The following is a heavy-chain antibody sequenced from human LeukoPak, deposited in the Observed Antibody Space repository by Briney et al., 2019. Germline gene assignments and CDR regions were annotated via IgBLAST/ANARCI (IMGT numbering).Heavy chain of an antibody. Sequence: GGSLRLSCAASGLTFSDYYMAWIRQAPGKGLEWVSFISSSGTTAYYGDSVKGRFTVSRDNGKNALYLYMNSLRAEDTAVYYCAIQMTMITVVLYFDYWGQGALVTVSS. J-gene: IGHJ4*02. CDR1: GLTFSDYY. D-gene: IGHD3-22*01. CDR2: ISSSGTTA. CDR3: AIQMTMITVVLYFDY. V-gene: IGHV3-11*04.